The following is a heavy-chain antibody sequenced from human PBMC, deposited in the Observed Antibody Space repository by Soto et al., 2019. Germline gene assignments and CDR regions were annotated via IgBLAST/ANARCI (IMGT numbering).Heavy chain of an antibody. J-gene: IGHJ4*02. CDR1: GYTFTGYY. CDR2: INPNSGGT. CDR3: AILGGERGYCSGGSCPFDY. Sequence: QVQLVQSGAEVKKPGASVKVSCKASGYTFTGYYMHWVRQAPGQGLEWMGWINPNSGGTNYAKKFQGWVTMTRDTSISTAYMELSRLRSDDTAVYYCAILGGERGYCSGGSCPFDYWGQGTLVTVSS. V-gene: IGHV1-2*04. D-gene: IGHD2-15*01.